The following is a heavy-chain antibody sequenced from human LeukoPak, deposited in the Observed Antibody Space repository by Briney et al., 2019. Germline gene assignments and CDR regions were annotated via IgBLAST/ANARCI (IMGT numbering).Heavy chain of an antibody. CDR1: GFTFSNAW. CDR2: IKTKTDGGTT. Sequence: GGSLRLSCVASGFTFSNAWMSWVRQAPGKGLEWVGRIKTKTDGGTTDCAAPVKGRFTISRDDSKNTLSMQMNSLKTEDTAVYYCTTDRGYCSGGACPYYYYGMDVWGKGTTVTVSS. D-gene: IGHD2-15*01. V-gene: IGHV3-15*01. J-gene: IGHJ6*04. CDR3: TTDRGYCSGGACPYYYYGMDV.